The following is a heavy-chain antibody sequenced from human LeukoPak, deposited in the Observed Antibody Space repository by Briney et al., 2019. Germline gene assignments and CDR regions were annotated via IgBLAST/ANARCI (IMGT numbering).Heavy chain of an antibody. CDR2: ISSSSITI. V-gene: IGHV3-48*01. Sequence: GGSLRLSCAASEFTFSSYSMNWVRQAPWKGLEWVSYISSSSITIYYADSVKGRFTISRDNAKNSLYLQMNSLRAEDTAVYYCAREGCSSTSCLEDYYPYYYMDVWGKGTTVTVSS. CDR1: EFTFSSYS. CDR3: AREGCSSTSCLEDYYPYYYMDV. D-gene: IGHD2-2*01. J-gene: IGHJ6*03.